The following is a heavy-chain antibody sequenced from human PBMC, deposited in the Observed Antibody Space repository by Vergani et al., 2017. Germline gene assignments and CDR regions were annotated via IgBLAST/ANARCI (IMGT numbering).Heavy chain of an antibody. CDR2: ISNDGSKK. J-gene: IGHJ6*03. D-gene: IGHD3-10*01. CDR3: AKAGAVTSGSLQYNFYMDV. V-gene: IGHV3-30*18. CDR1: GFSSSSHA. Sequence: QVQLAESGGGRVQPGRSLRLSCAASGFSSSSHAIHWVRQAPGKGLEWVAVISNDGSKKYYADSVKGRFTISRDNSKNTLDLQMNSLRTQDTAVYYCAKAGAVTSGSLQYNFYMDVWGKGTTVTVS.